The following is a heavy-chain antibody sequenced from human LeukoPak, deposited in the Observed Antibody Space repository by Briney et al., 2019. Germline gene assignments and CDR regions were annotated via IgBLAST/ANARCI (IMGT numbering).Heavy chain of an antibody. D-gene: IGHD2-15*01. Sequence: GGSLRLSCAASEFSVGSNYMTWVRQAPGKGLEWVSGITASGDSTYYGDSVKGRFTMSRDNSKNTVYLQMNSLRVDDTAVYFCARRDIVVVVSASDYWGQGTLVTVSS. J-gene: IGHJ4*02. CDR2: ITASGDST. CDR3: ARRDIVVVVSASDY. CDR1: EFSVGSNY. V-gene: IGHV3-23*01.